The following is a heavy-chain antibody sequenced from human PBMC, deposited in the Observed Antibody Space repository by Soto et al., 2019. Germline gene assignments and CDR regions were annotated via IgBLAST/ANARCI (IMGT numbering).Heavy chain of an antibody. CDR3: TRDRYSSSGRGYYYYYGMDV. J-gene: IGHJ6*02. CDR1: GGSISSGGYY. CDR2: IYYSGST. D-gene: IGHD6-13*01. Sequence: SETVSLTCTVSGGSISSGGYYWSWIRQHPGKGLEWIGYIYYSGSTYYNPSLKSRVTISVDTSKNQFSLKLSSVTAADTAVYYCTRDRYSSSGRGYYYYYGMDVWGQGTTVTVSS. V-gene: IGHV4-31*03.